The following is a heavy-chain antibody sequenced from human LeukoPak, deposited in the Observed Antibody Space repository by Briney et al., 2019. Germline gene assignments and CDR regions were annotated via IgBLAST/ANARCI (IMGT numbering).Heavy chain of an antibody. CDR1: GYTFTTYW. D-gene: IGHD1-14*01. Sequence: RGESLKISCKGSGYTFTTYWIGWVRQIPGKGLEWMGFIYPGDSGTRNSPSFQGQVTISAHKPISTAYLQWTSLKASDTAMFYCARSEPRGRSFDIWGHGTMVTVSS. J-gene: IGHJ3*02. CDR3: ARSEPRGRSFDI. CDR2: IYPGDSGT. V-gene: IGHV5-51*01.